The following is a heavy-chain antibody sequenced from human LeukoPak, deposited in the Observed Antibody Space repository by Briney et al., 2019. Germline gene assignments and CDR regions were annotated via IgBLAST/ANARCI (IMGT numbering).Heavy chain of an antibody. CDR1: GYSFTSYW. D-gene: IGHD3-10*01. Sequence: PGEPLKISCKGSGYSFTSYWSGWVRQMPGKGLGWLGIIYPGDSDTRYSPSFQGQVTISADKSISTAYLQWSSLKASDTAMYYCTARGVDYYGSGGYSDYWGQGTLVTVSS. CDR2: IYPGDSDT. CDR3: TARGVDYYGSGGYSDY. V-gene: IGHV5-51*01. J-gene: IGHJ4*02.